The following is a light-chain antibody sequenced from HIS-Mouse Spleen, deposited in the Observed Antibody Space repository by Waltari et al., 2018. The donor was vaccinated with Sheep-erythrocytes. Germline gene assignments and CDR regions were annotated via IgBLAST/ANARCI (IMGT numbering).Light chain of an antibody. V-gene: IGLV1-44*01. J-gene: IGLJ3*02. CDR2: SNT. Sequence: QSVLTQPPSASGTPGQRATISCSGSRSNIGSNTVNWYQQPPGTAPKLLIYSNTQRPSGVPDRFSGSKSGTSASLAISGLQSEDEADYYCAAWDDSLNGPVFGGGTKLTVL. CDR3: AAWDDSLNGPV. CDR1: RSNIGSNT.